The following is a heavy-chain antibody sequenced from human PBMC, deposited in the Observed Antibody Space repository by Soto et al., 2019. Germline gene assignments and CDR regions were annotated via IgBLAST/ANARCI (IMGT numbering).Heavy chain of an antibody. D-gene: IGHD1-20*01. CDR3: ARATDNWNDVDY. V-gene: IGHV4-34*01. CDR1: GLSFSCYY. Sequence: PSETLSLTCAFYGLSFSCYYLSWIRQPPGKGLEWIGEINHSGSTNYNPSLKSRVTISVDTSKNQFSLKLSSVTAADTAVYYCARATDNWNDVDYWGQGTLVTVSS. J-gene: IGHJ4*02. CDR2: INHSGST.